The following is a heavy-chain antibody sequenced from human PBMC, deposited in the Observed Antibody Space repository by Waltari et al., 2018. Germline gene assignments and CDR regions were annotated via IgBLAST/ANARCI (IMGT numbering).Heavy chain of an antibody. CDR3: ASSSCLYSCGLGV. CDR1: NGSIPTNTYQ. Sequence: QLHLQESGPRLLRPPELLSLPCRVSNGSIPTNTYQWGGIRQSPGKPLEWVGSIPYSGRTYYNPSLKSRLTLSIDTSKNHFTLNLRSVTAADAAVYYCASSSCLYSCGLGVWGQGTTVSVSS. CDR2: IPYSGRT. V-gene: IGHV4-39*01. J-gene: IGHJ6*02.